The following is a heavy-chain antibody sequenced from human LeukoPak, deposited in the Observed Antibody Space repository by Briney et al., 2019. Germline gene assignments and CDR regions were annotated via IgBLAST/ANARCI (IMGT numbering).Heavy chain of an antibody. CDR3: ARVAAAGTGKWFDT. D-gene: IGHD6-13*01. CDR1: GFTFSSYS. V-gene: IGHV3-66*02. CDR2: IYSGGAT. Sequence: GGSLRLSCAASGFTFSSYSMNWVRQAPGKGLEWVSVIYSGGATGYADSVKGRFTISRDNSKNTLYLQMGSLSAEDMAVYYCARVAAAGTGKWFDTWGQGTLVTVSS. J-gene: IGHJ5*02.